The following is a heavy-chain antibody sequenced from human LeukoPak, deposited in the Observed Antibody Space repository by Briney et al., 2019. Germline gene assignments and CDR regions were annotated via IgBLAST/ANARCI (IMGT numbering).Heavy chain of an antibody. D-gene: IGHD2-2*01. Sequence: GASVKVSCKASGYTFTSYGISWVRQAPGQGLEWMGWISAYNGNTNDARKLQGRVTVTTDTSTSTAYMELRSLTSGDTAVYYCTRDRLDYCSSTSCYPYYYYYMDVWGKGTTVTVSS. CDR2: ISAYNGNT. CDR3: TRDRLDYCSSTSCYPYYYYYMDV. J-gene: IGHJ6*03. CDR1: GYTFTSYG. V-gene: IGHV1-18*01.